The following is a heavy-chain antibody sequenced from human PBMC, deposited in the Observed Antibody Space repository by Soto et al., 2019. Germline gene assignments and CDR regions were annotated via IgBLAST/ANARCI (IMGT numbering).Heavy chain of an antibody. CDR3: ARRGYSLADAFDI. CDR2: IYPGDATT. CDR1: GYRFSSFW. J-gene: IGHJ3*02. Sequence: RGESLKISCKISGYRFSSFWIAWVRQKPGKGLEWMGIIYPGDATTIYSPSFQGRLTISVDMSISTAHLQWYDLKASDSAMYYCARRGYSLADAFDIWGQGTMVTVSS. V-gene: IGHV5-51*01. D-gene: IGHD5-18*01.